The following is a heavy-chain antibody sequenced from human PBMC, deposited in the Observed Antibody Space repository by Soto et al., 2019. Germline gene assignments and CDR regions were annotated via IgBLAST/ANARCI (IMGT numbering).Heavy chain of an antibody. J-gene: IGHJ5*02. CDR2: IYSGGRN. CDR3: ARLYGSGSYYNLGRHRFDP. Sequence: PSETLSLTCTVSGGSISSFYWSWIRQPAGKGLERIGRIYSGGRNNYNPSLKSRVTMSVDTSKNQFSLRLSSVTAADTAMYYCARLYGSGSYYNLGRHRFDPWDQGTLVTVSS. D-gene: IGHD3-10*01. V-gene: IGHV4-4*07. CDR1: GGSISSFY.